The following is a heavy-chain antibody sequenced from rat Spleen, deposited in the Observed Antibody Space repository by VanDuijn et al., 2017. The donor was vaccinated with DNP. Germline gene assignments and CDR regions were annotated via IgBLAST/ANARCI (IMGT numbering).Heavy chain of an antibody. CDR1: GFSLTSYH. Sequence: QVQLKESGSGLVQPSQTLSLACTVSGFSLTSYHVHWVRQPSGKGLEWMGVIWSGGNTDYNSALKPRLSISRDTSESRVFLTVTSLQTEDTGIYYCNRNEFGQPGVYWGQGVMVTVSS. V-gene: IGHV2S13*01. J-gene: IGHJ2*01. CDR3: NRNEFGQPGVY. CDR2: IWSGGNT. D-gene: IGHD1-4*01.